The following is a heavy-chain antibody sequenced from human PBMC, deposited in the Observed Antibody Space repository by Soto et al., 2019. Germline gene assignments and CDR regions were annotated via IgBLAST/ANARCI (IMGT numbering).Heavy chain of an antibody. V-gene: IGHV1-46*01. Sequence: ASVKVSCKAPRDTFTSYYINWVRQAPGQGLEWMGVINPHGGSTAYAQKFKGRVTLTRDTSASTVYMEVSSLTSEDTAMYYCARSSGGNFGIIIEGTNWFATWGQGNLVTVSS. D-gene: IGHD1-26*01. J-gene: IGHJ5*02. CDR2: INPHGGST. CDR1: RDTFTSYY. CDR3: ARSSGGNFGIIIEGTNWFAT.